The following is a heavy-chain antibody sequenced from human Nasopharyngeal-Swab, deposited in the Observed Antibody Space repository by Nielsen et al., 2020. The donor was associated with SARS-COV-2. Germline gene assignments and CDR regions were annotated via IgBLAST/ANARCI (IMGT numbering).Heavy chain of an antibody. CDR1: GYSFTNFW. CDR3: ARHRHIRGGDCIDY. CDR2: IYPGDSDT. J-gene: IGHJ4*02. D-gene: IGHD2-21*02. V-gene: IGHV5-51*01. Sequence: GGSLRLSCKGSGYSFTNFWIGWVRQMPGKGLEWMGIIYPGDSDTRYSPSFQGQVTISADKSISTAYLQWSSLKASDTAMYYCARHRHIRGGDCIDYWGQGTLVTVSS.